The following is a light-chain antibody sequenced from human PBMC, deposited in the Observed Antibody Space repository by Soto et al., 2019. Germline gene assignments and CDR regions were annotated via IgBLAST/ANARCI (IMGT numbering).Light chain of an antibody. Sequence: QSVLTQPPSVSGAPGQRVTISCTGSSSNIGAGYDVHWYQQLPGTAPKLLIYGNSNRPSGVPDRFSGSKSGTSASLAITGLGAEDEADYYCQSYDSSLSVVFGGGTKLTVL. CDR1: SSNIGAGYD. CDR3: QSYDSSLSVV. J-gene: IGLJ2*01. V-gene: IGLV1-40*01. CDR2: GNS.